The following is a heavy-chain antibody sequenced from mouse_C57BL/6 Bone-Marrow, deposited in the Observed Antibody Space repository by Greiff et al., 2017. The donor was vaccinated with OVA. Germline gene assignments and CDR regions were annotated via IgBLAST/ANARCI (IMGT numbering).Heavy chain of an antibody. D-gene: IGHD2-12*01. CDR3: ARHSYYDWFAY. J-gene: IGHJ3*01. Sequence: VQLQQSGPVLVKPGASVKMSCKASGYTFTDYYMNWVKQSHGKSLEWIGVINPYNGGTSYNQKFKGKATLTVDKSTSTAYMELNSLTSEDSAVYYCARHSYYDWFAYWGQGTLVTVSA. CDR1: GYTFTDYY. CDR2: INPYNGGT. V-gene: IGHV1-19*01.